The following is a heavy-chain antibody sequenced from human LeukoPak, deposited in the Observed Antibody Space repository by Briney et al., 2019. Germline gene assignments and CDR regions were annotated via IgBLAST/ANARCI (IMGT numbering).Heavy chain of an antibody. CDR3: ARRPYYYMDV. V-gene: IGHV3-21*04. D-gene: IGHD6-6*01. J-gene: IGHJ6*03. CDR1: GFTFSIYT. CDR2: ISSASTDI. Sequence: GGSLRLSCAATGFTFSIYTIIWVRQAPGKGLERVSSISSASTDIDYADSAKGRFTISRDNAKNSLYLHMNSLRVEDTAVYYCARRPYYYMDVWGKGTTVTVSS.